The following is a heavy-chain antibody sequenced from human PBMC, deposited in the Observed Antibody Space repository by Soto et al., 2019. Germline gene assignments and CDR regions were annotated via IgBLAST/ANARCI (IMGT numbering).Heavy chain of an antibody. CDR2: ISAYNGNT. J-gene: IGHJ4*02. CDR1: GYTFTSYG. Sequence: QVQLVQSGAEVKKPGASVKVSCKASGYTFTSYGISWVRQAPGQGLEGMGWISAYNGNTNYAQKLQGRVTMTTDTSTSTAYMELRSLRSDDTAVYYCARDPAYFSAGIAAAGFDYWGQGTLVTVSS. D-gene: IGHD6-13*01. CDR3: ARDPAYFSAGIAAAGFDY. V-gene: IGHV1-18*01.